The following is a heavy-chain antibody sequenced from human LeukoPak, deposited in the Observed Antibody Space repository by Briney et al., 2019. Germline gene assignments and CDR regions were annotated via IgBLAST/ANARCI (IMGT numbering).Heavy chain of an antibody. J-gene: IGHJ4*02. CDR2: ICYSGST. Sequence: SETLSLTCTVSGDSFSGSSYYWGWVRQLPGRGLEWLGNICYSGSTSYNPSLKSRVTISVDTSKNQFSLKLSSVTAADTAVYYCARGLPHYYDSSGYYGYWGQGTLVTVSS. CDR1: GDSFSGSSYY. D-gene: IGHD3-22*01. V-gene: IGHV4-39*07. CDR3: ARGLPHYYDSSGYYGY.